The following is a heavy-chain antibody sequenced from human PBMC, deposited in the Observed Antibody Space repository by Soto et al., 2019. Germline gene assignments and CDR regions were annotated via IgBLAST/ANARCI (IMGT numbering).Heavy chain of an antibody. CDR1: GGSISSGDYY. V-gene: IGHV4-30-4*01. J-gene: IGHJ3*02. CDR2: IYYSGST. Sequence: PSETLSLTCTVSGGSISSGDYYWSWIRQPPGKGLEWIWYIYYSGSTYYNPSLKSRVTISVDTSKNQFSLKLSSVTAADTAVYYCARDQDYYDSSGYYRVAFDIWGQGTMVTVSS. D-gene: IGHD3-22*01. CDR3: ARDQDYYDSSGYYRVAFDI.